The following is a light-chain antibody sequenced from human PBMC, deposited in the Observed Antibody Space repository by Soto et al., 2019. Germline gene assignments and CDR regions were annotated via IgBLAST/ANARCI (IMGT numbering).Light chain of an antibody. J-gene: IGLJ2*01. CDR1: RFNVGRNA. Sequence: QSVLTQPPSASGTPGQRVTISCTGSRFNVGRNAVSWYQQVPGMAPKLLVFATVKRPSGVPDRFSGSASGASASLAISGLQSEDEADYYCATWDDSLNGPQFGGGTKLTVL. CDR2: ATV. V-gene: IGLV1-44*01. CDR3: ATWDDSLNGPQ.